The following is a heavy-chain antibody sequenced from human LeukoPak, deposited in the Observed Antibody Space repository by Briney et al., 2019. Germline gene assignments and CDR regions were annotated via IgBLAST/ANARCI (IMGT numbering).Heavy chain of an antibody. CDR3: ARVAGYYDSSGYYYNYFDY. Sequence: PGGSLRLSCAASGFTFSSYSMNWVRQAPGKGLEWVSSISSSSSYIYYADSVKGRLTISRDNAKNSLYLQMNSLRAEDTAVYYCARVAGYYDSSGYYYNYFDYWGQGTLVTVSS. CDR1: GFTFSSYS. V-gene: IGHV3-21*01. CDR2: ISSSSSYI. D-gene: IGHD3-22*01. J-gene: IGHJ4*02.